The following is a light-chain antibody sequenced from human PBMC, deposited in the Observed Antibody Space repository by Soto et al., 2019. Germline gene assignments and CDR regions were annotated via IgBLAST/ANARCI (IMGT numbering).Light chain of an antibody. CDR3: QQYYSYPALT. Sequence: IQLTQSPSSLSASVGDRVTITCWSSQGIGSYLAWYQQKPGKAPKLLIYAASTLQSGVPSRFSGSGSGTDFTLTISCLQSEDFATYYCQQYYSYPALTFGGGTKVDI. CDR2: AAS. CDR1: QGIGSY. V-gene: IGKV1-9*01. J-gene: IGKJ4*01.